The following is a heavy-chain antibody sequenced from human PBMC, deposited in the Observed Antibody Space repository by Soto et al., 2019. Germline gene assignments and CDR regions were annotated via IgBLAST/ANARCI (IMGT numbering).Heavy chain of an antibody. CDR3: ARLNAVTGGSYWFDP. V-gene: IGHV1-18*04. Sequence: QGQLVQSAAEVKNPGASVRVSCKASGYTFTNYGISWVRQAPGEGLEWIGWISVYHGNPNYAQKPQGRVTVPTDTSTRTAYMELRSLRSDDTAVYYCARLNAVTGGSYWFDPWGQGTLVTVSS. CDR2: ISVYHGNP. D-gene: IGHD2-21*02. CDR1: GYTFTNYG. J-gene: IGHJ5*02.